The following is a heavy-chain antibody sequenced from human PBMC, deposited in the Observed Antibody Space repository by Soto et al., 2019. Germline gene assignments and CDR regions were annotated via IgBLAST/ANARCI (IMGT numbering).Heavy chain of an antibody. D-gene: IGHD5-12*01. V-gene: IGHV3-23*01. Sequence: EVQLLESGGGLVQPGGSLRLSCAASGFTFSSYAMSWVRQAPGKGLEWVSAISGSGGSTYYADSVKGRFTISRDNSKNTLYLQMNSLRADDTAVYYCAKPMRGGYNPCDYWGQGTLVTVSS. CDR3: AKPMRGGYNPCDY. CDR1: GFTFSSYA. CDR2: ISGSGGST. J-gene: IGHJ4*02.